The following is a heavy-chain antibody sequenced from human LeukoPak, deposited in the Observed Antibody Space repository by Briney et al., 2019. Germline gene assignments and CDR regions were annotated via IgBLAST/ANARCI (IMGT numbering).Heavy chain of an antibody. Sequence: SSETLSLTCTVSGGSISSGSYYWSWIRQPAGKGLEWIGRIYYSGSTNYNPSLKSRVTISVDTSKNQFSLKLSSVTAADTAVYYCAREIYGSGSYYNYYYYMDVWGKGTTVTISS. CDR1: GGSISSGSYY. J-gene: IGHJ6*03. D-gene: IGHD3-10*01. V-gene: IGHV4-61*10. CDR3: AREIYGSGSYYNYYYYMDV. CDR2: IYYSGST.